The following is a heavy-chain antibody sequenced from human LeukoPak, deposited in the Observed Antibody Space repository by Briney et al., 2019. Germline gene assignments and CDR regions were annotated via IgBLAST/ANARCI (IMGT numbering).Heavy chain of an antibody. D-gene: IGHD3-9*01. J-gene: IGHJ4*02. Sequence: PGRSLRLSCAASGFTFSSYGMHWVRQAPGKGLEWVAVIWYDGNNKYYADSVKGRFTISRDNSKNTLYLQMGSLRAEDTAVYYCARSTSSEYDIYHFDYWGQGTLVTVSS. V-gene: IGHV3-33*01. CDR2: IWYDGNNK. CDR3: ARSTSSEYDIYHFDY. CDR1: GFTFSSYG.